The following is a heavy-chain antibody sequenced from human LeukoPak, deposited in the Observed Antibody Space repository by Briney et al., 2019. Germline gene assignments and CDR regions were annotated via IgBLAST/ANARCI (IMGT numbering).Heavy chain of an antibody. D-gene: IGHD2-2*01. CDR3: ARGYCSSTSCSDAFDI. CDR1: GYTLTELS. J-gene: IGHJ3*02. V-gene: IGHV1-24*01. CDR2: FDPEDGET. Sequence: ASVKVSCKVSGYTLTELSMHWVRQAPGKGLEWMGGFDPEDGETIYAQKFQGRVTMTRDTSISTAYMELSRLRSDDTAVYYCARGYCSSTSCSDAFDIWGQGTMVTVSS.